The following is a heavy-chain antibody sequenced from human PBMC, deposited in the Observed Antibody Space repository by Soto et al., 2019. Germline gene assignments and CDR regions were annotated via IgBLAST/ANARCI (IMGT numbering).Heavy chain of an antibody. J-gene: IGHJ4*02. Sequence: GGSLRLSCAASGFTFTRYSMNWVRQAPGKGLEWVSSISSTTNYIYYGDSMKGRFTISRDNAKNSLYLEMNSLRAEDTAVYYGARESEDLTSNFDYGGQGTLVTSPQ. CDR3: ARESEDLTSNFDY. CDR2: ISSTTNYI. CDR1: GFTFTRYS. V-gene: IGHV3-21*06.